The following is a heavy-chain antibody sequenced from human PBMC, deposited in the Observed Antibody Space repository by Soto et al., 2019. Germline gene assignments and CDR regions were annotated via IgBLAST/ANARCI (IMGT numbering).Heavy chain of an antibody. V-gene: IGHV1-3*01. CDR3: ARGGYYYDSSGLDY. CDR1: GYTFTSYA. D-gene: IGHD3-22*01. J-gene: IGHJ4*02. Sequence: QVQLVQSGAEVKKPGASVKVSCKASGYTFTSYAMHWVRQAPGQRLEWMGWINAGNGNTKYSQKFQGRVTITRETSASTAYMELSSLRSEDTAVYYCARGGYYYDSSGLDYWGQGTLVTVSS. CDR2: INAGNGNT.